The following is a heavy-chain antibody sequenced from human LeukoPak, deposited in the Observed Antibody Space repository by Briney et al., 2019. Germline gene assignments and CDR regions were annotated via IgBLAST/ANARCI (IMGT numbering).Heavy chain of an antibody. Sequence: ASVKVSCKASGYTFAGYYMHWVRQAPGQGLEWMGWINPNSGGTNYAQKFRGRVTMTRDTSISTAYMELSRLRSDDTAVYYCARDGRYYDILTGYYNNHFDYWGQGTLVTVSS. J-gene: IGHJ4*02. CDR2: INPNSGGT. V-gene: IGHV1-2*02. CDR3: ARDGRYYDILTGYYNNHFDY. CDR1: GYTFAGYY. D-gene: IGHD3-9*01.